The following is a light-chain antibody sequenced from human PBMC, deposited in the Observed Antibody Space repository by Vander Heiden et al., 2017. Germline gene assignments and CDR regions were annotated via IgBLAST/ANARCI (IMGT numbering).Light chain of an antibody. CDR2: RNN. CDR1: RSNIGSNY. CDR3: AAWDDSLSGQV. J-gene: IGLJ1*01. V-gene: IGLV1-47*01. Sequence: QSVLTQPPSASGTPGQRVTISCSGSRSNIGSNYVYWYQQPPGTAPKLLIYRNNQRPSGVPDRFSGSKSGTSASLAISGLRSEDEADYYCAAWDDSLSGQVFGTGTKVTVL.